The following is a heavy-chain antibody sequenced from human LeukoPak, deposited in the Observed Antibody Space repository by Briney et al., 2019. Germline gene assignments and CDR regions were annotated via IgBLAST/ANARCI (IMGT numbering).Heavy chain of an antibody. V-gene: IGHV4-30-2*01. Sequence: SETLSLTCTVSGDSISSGGYYWSWIRQPPGKGLEWVGYIYHSGSTYYDPSLKSRVTISVDRSKNQFSLKLSSVTAADTAVYYCARPPLLDVWGKGTTVTVSS. CDR3: ARPPLLDV. CDR2: IYHSGST. J-gene: IGHJ6*04. CDR1: GDSISSGGYY.